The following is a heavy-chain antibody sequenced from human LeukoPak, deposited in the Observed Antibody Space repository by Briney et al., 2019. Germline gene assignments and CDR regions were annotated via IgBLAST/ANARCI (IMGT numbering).Heavy chain of an antibody. Sequence: ASVKVSCKASGYTFTSYGISWVRQAPGQGLEWMGWISAYNGNTNYAQKLQGRVTMTTDTSTSTAYMELRSLRSDDTAVYYCATSLPYSSSSGTDSAPLNWGQGTLVTVSS. CDR3: ATSLPYSSSSGTDSAPLN. D-gene: IGHD6-6*01. V-gene: IGHV1-18*01. CDR2: ISAYNGNT. J-gene: IGHJ4*02. CDR1: GYTFTSYG.